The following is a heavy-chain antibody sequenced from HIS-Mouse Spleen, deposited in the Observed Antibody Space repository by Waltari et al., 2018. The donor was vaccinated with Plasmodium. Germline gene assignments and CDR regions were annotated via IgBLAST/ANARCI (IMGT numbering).Heavy chain of an antibody. V-gene: IGHV3-21*01. CDR2: ISSSSSYI. CDR1: GFTFSRSS. D-gene: IGHD6-13*01. Sequence: EVQLVESGGGLVKLGGSLRLSCAASGFTFSRSSMNWVRQAPGKGLEWVSSISSSSSYIYYADSVKGRFTISRDNAKNSLYLQMNSLRAEDTAVYYCARDRSAAALLGYWGQGTLVTVSS. CDR3: ARDRSAAALLGY. J-gene: IGHJ4*02.